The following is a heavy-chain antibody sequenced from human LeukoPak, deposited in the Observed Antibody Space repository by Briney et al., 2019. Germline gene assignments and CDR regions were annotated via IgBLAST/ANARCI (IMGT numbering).Heavy chain of an antibody. CDR1: GYSFTTYW. CDR3: ARRAGMSVDY. J-gene: IGHJ4*02. D-gene: IGHD6-19*01. V-gene: IGHV5-51*01. Sequence: GDSLKISCKGSGYSFTTYWIGWMRQMPGKGLEWMGIIYPGDSDTRYSPSFQGQVTISADRSISTAYLQWSSLKASDTAMYYCARRAGMSVDYWGQGTLVTVSS. CDR2: IYPGDSDT.